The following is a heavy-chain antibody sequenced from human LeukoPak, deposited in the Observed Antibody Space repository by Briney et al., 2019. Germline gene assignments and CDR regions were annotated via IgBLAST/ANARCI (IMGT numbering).Heavy chain of an antibody. CDR2: IKQDGSKK. Sequence: SGGSLRLSCAASGFTFSSYWMSWVRQAPGKGLEWVASIKQDGSKKNYVDSVKGRFTISRDNAKNSLYLQMNSLRAEDTAVYYCAIPLDYYDSSGYHQGGDWGQGTLVTVSS. D-gene: IGHD3-22*01. J-gene: IGHJ4*02. CDR1: GFTFSSYW. V-gene: IGHV3-7*03. CDR3: AIPLDYYDSSGYHQGGD.